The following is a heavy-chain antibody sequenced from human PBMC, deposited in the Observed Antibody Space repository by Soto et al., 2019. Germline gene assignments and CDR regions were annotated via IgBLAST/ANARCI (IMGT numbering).Heavy chain of an antibody. V-gene: IGHV1-69*08. CDR3: AREASGYDTYYFDY. D-gene: IGHD5-12*01. Sequence: QVQLVQSGAEVKKPGSSVKVSCKASGGTFSSYTISWVRQAPGQGLEWMGRIIPILGIANNAQKFQGRVTITADKSTSTAYMELSSLRSEDTAVYSCAREASGYDTYYFDYWGQGTLVTVSS. J-gene: IGHJ4*02. CDR2: IIPILGIA. CDR1: GGTFSSYT.